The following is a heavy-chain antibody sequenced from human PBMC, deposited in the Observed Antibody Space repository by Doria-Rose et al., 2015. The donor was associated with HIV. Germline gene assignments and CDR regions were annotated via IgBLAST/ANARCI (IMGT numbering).Heavy chain of an antibody. CDR1: GVSLSSPGMG. D-gene: IGHD6-13*01. CDR2: IFSDDDS. V-gene: IGHV2-26*01. J-gene: IGHJ4*02. CDR3: ARIKSSRWYHKYYFDF. Sequence: SGPVLVKPTETLTLTCTVSGVSLSSPGMGVSWIRQPPGKALEWLANIFSDDDSSYKTSLKSRLTIARRTSKSQLVLTMTDMDPVDTATYYCARIKSSRWYHKYYFDFWGQGTLVIVSA.